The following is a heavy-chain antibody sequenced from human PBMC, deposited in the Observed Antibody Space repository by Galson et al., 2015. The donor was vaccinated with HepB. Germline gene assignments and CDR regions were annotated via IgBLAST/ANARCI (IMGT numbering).Heavy chain of an antibody. V-gene: IGHV4-59*01. D-gene: IGHD3-22*01. CDR3: AREAEKDSSGYWGDYYYGMDV. J-gene: IGHJ6*02. CDR2: IYYSGST. CDR1: GGSISSYY. Sequence: LSLTCTVSGGSISSYYWSWIRQPPGKGLEWIGYIYYSGSTNYNPSLKSRVTISVDTSKNQFSLKLSSVTAADTAVYYCAREAEKDSSGYWGDYYYGMDVWGQGTTVTVSS.